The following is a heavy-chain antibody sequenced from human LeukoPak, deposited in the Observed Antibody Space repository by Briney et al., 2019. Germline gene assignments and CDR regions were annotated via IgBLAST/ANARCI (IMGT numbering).Heavy chain of an antibody. CDR1: GFNIGHYY. CDR2: IRPDGSNI. V-gene: IGHV3-7*04. CDR3: ARDGSGSDFSLDY. Sequence: GGSLRLSCVASGFNIGHYYMSWVRQAPGKGLEWVADIRPDGSNIYNVDSVRGRFTISRDNAKNSLFLQMNSLKDEDTAVYYCARDGSGSDFSLDYWGQGTLVTVSS. J-gene: IGHJ4*02. D-gene: IGHD3-10*01.